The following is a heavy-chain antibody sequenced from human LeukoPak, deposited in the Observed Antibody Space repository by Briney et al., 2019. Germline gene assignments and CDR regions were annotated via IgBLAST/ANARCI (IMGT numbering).Heavy chain of an antibody. V-gene: IGHV4-4*07. CDR3: ARETNYDFWSGYRNWFDP. CDR1: GGSFSGYY. CDR2: IYTSGST. Sequence: SETLSLTCAVYGGSFSGYYWSWIRQPAGKGLEWIGRIYTSGSTNYNPSLKSRVTMSVDTSKNQFSLKLSSVTAADTAVYYCARETNYDFWSGYRNWFDPWGQGTLVTVSS. J-gene: IGHJ5*02. D-gene: IGHD3-3*01.